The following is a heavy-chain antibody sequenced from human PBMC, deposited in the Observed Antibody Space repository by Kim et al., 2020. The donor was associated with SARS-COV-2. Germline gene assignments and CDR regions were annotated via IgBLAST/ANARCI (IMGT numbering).Heavy chain of an antibody. CDR1: GLNFNVEF. CDR3: TNIRYGQVDY. CDR2: ISNSGHYA. J-gene: IGHJ4*02. V-gene: IGHV3-11*03. D-gene: IGHD1-20*01. Sequence: GGSLRLSCAASGLNFNVEFMSWVRQAPGKGLEWISYISNSGHYANYADSVQGRFTISRDNAQNSLHLQMNNLRPEDTAIYYCTNIRYGQVDYWGQGTLVT.